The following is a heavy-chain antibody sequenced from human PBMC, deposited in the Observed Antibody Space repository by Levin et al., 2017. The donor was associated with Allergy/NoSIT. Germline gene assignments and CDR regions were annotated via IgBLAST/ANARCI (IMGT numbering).Heavy chain of an antibody. D-gene: IGHD3-22*01. Sequence: SCSASGFTFTRYGMHWVRQAPGTGLEFVAAVSGDGRVTDYADSVKGRFIISRDNSKNMMYVQMSSLRPEDTAVYYCVTGGAFYYAHWGQGILVTVSS. CDR1: GFTFTRYG. CDR3: VTGGAFYYAH. J-gene: IGHJ4*02. V-gene: IGHV3-64*05. CDR2: VSGDGRVT.